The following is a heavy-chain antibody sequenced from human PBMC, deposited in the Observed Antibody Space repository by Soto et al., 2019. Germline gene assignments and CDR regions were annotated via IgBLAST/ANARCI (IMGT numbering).Heavy chain of an antibody. CDR2: ILPRLGLT. D-gene: IGHD3-22*01. CDR3: ARDRYYDDSGLYYESAD. J-gene: IGHJ4*02. Sequence: QMQLVQSGAEVKKPGSSVKVSCKASGGTFGNYGISWVRQAPGQGLEWMGGILPRLGLTKSAQRFQGRVTFTADESTNTAYMELSSLRSEDTAVFYCARDRYYDDSGLYYESADWGQGTLVTVSS. CDR1: GGTFGNYG. V-gene: IGHV1-69*01.